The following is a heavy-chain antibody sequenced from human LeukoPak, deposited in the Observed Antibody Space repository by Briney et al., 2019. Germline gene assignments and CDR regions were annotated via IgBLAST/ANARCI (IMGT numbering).Heavy chain of an antibody. CDR2: ISGSGGST. J-gene: IGHJ4*02. CDR3: ARGSITMVRGVIF. Sequence: PGGSLRLSCAASGFTFTTYAMTWVRQAPGKGLEWVSAISGSGGSTYYADSVKGRFTISRDNAKNSLYLQMNSLRAEDTAVYYCARGSITMVRGVIFWGQGTLVTVSS. D-gene: IGHD3-10*01. CDR1: GFTFTTYA. V-gene: IGHV3-23*01.